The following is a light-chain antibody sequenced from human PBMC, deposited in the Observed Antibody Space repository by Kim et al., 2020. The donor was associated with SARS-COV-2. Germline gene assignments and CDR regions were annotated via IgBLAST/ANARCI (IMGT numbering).Light chain of an antibody. CDR1: NSNIGTNA. CDR3: GTWDDSLDGWV. CDR2: DND. J-gene: IGLJ3*02. Sequence: ELTQPPSASGTPGQRVEISCSGRNSNIGTNAVNWYQLLPGTAPKLLIYDNDKRPSGVPDRISGSNSGPSASLALSGLLFEDEADYYCGTWDDSLDGWVFGGGTQLTVL. V-gene: IGLV1-44*01.